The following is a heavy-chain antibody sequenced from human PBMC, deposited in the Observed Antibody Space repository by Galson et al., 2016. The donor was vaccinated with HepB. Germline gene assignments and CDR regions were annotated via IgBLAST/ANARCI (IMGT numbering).Heavy chain of an antibody. J-gene: IGHJ6*02. CDR1: GFTFSSCW. Sequence: SLRLSCAASGFTFSSCWMTWVRQAPGKGLEWAANIKQDGSEKYYVDSVKGRFTISRDNAKNSLYLQMNSLRAEDTAVYYCAREGLSDYGDYKYYYYALDVWGQGTTVTVPS. CDR3: AREGLSDYGDYKYYYYALDV. D-gene: IGHD4-17*01. CDR2: IKQDGSEK. V-gene: IGHV3-7*01.